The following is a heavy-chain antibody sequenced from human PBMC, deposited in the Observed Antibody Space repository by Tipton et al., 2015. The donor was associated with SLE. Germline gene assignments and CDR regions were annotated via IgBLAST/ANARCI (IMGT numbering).Heavy chain of an antibody. V-gene: IGHV3-30-3*01. CDR3: ARDLVPDFPGHYYYYMDV. J-gene: IGHJ6*03. D-gene: IGHD3-3*01. CDR2: ILFDSINK. Sequence: SLRLSCAASGFTFSSYTIHWVRQAPGKGLEWVAVILFDSINKHYADSVKGRFTISRDNSKNTLYLQMDSLRAEDTAVYYCARDLVPDFPGHYYYYMDVWGKGTTVTVSS. CDR1: GFTFSSYT.